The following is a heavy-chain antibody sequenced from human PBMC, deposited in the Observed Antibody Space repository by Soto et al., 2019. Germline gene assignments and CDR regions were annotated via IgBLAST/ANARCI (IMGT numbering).Heavy chain of an antibody. CDR2: MYYIGST. V-gene: IGHV4-59*01. J-gene: IGHJ4*02. D-gene: IGHD5-12*01. CDR3: RGVDWFDC. CDR1: RGSISPYY. Sequence: PSETLSLTCTVSRGSISPYYWTWIRQPPGTGLEWIGDMYYIGSTNYQSSLKSRITISVYTSKNQLSLTLCSVTAADTPVYYCRGVDWFDCWGQGTLVTVSS.